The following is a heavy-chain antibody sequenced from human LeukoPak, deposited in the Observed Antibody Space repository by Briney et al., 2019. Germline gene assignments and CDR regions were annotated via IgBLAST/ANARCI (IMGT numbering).Heavy chain of an antibody. CDR1: GFTVSSNY. D-gene: IGHD3-10*01. J-gene: IGHJ4*02. Sequence: GGSLRLSCAASGFTVSSNYMSWVRQAPGKGLEWISHITTSGSKTYYADSVKGRFTISRDNAKSSLYLQMNSLRAEDTAVYYCGRYLNYWGQGTLVTVSS. V-gene: IGHV3-11*04. CDR2: ITTSGSKT. CDR3: GRYLNY.